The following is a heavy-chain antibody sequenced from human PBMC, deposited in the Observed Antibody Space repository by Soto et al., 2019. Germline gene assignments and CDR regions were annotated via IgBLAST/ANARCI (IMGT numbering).Heavy chain of an antibody. CDR2: INAGEGYT. V-gene: IGHV1-3*01. CDR1: GITYSTYA. J-gene: IGHJ5*02. CDR3: ARAISGYVT. Sequence: QVHLVQSGAEVKHPGASVRVSCKASGITYSTYAIHWVRQAPGQGLEWLGWINAGEGYTRYSQDFQGRVTLTTVTSACTTYMALSNLTFADTAVYYCARAISGYVTWGQGTQVTVSS. D-gene: IGHD5-12*01.